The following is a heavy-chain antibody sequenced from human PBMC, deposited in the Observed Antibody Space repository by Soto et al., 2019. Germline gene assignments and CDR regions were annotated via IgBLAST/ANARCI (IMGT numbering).Heavy chain of an antibody. V-gene: IGHV3-23*01. CDR3: ARVSSMAIQILDMDV. CDR1: GFPFNTYA. D-gene: IGHD2-2*01. J-gene: IGHJ6*02. CDR2: TSIGGNT. Sequence: GGSLRLSCEASGFPFNTYAMTWFRQLPGMGLEWVSTTSIGGNTDFAESVRGRFSVSRDNSKNTLYLQMNSLRAEDTAVYYCARVSSMAIQILDMDVWGQGTTVTVSS.